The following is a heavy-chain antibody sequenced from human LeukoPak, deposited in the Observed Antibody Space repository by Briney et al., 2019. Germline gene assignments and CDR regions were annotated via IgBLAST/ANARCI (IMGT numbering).Heavy chain of an antibody. D-gene: IGHD4-17*01. CDR2: IKPSGGT. CDR3: AREGRTDYGASRSFDI. J-gene: IGHJ3*02. CDR1: GYRFTNYY. V-gene: IGHV1-46*01. Sequence: ASVKVSCKPSGYRFTNYYMHWVRHVPGQGPEWLGLIKPSGGTKYAQKFQDRVTMTRDTSTSTIYMELSSLTSEDRAVYYCAREGRTDYGASRSFDIWGQGTMVTVSS.